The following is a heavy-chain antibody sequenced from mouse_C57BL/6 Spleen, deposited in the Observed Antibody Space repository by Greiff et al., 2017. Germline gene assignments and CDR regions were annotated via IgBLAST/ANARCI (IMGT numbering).Heavy chain of an antibody. J-gene: IGHJ4*01. CDR3: TWGNWVYYYAMDY. CDR2: IRNKANNHAT. Sequence: EVKLMESGGGLVQPGGSMKLSCAASGFTFSDAWMDWVRQSPEKGLEWVAEIRNKANNHATYYAESVKGRFTISRDDSKSSVYLQMNSLRAEDTGIYYCTWGNWVYYYAMDYWGQGTSVTVSS. CDR1: GFTFSDAW. D-gene: IGHD4-1*01. V-gene: IGHV6-6*01.